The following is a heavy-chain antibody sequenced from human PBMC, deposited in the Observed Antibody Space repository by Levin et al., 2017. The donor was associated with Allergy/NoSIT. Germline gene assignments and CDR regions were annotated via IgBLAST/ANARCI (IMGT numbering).Heavy chain of an antibody. CDR3: AKDRRPWGWYFDL. Sequence: SGGSLRLSCAASGFTFDDYAMHWVRQAPGKGLEWVSGISWNSGSIGYADSVKGRFTISRDNAKNSLYLQMNSLRAEDTALYYCAKDRRPWGWYFDLWGRGTLVTVSS. V-gene: IGHV3-9*01. J-gene: IGHJ2*01. CDR2: ISWNSGSI. D-gene: IGHD3-16*01. CDR1: GFTFDDYA.